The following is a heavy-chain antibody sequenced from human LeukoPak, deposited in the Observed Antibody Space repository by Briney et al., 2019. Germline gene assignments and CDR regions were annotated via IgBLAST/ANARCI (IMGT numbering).Heavy chain of an antibody. CDR3: ASYSISGYPRFFDY. J-gene: IGHJ4*02. Sequence: SETLSLTCTVSGGSISSYYWSWIRQPPGKGLEWIGYIYYSGSTDYNPSLKSRVTISVDTSKNQFSLKLSSVTAADTAVYYCASYSISGYPRFFDYWGQGTLVTVSS. CDR2: IYYSGST. D-gene: IGHD3-22*01. CDR1: GGSISSYY. V-gene: IGHV4-59*12.